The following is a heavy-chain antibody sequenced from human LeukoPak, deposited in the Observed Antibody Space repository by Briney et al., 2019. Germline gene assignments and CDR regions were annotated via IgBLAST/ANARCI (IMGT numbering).Heavy chain of an antibody. CDR3: ARQRYSYGRFDY. Sequence: SETLSLTCTVSGDSISPYYWSWIRQTPGKGLEWIGFVYYSGSTNYNPSLKSRVTISVDTSKNQFSLKLSSVTAADTAVYYCARQRYSYGRFDYWGQGTLVTVSS. D-gene: IGHD5-18*01. V-gene: IGHV4-59*08. CDR2: VYYSGST. CDR1: GDSISPYY. J-gene: IGHJ4*02.